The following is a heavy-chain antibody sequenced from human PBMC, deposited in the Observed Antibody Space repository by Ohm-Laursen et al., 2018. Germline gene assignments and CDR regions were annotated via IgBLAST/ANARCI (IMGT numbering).Heavy chain of an antibody. CDR3: AKDRASYTGVDY. CDR1: GFTFSSYW. CDR2: LSGSSGNT. V-gene: IGHV3-23*01. Sequence: SLRLSCAASGFTFSSYWMTWVRQAPGKGLEFVSALSGSSGNTYSADSVKGRFTISRDNSKNTLYLQMNSLRVEDTAVYYCAKDRASYTGVDYWGQGTLVTVSS. D-gene: IGHD2-2*02. J-gene: IGHJ4*02.